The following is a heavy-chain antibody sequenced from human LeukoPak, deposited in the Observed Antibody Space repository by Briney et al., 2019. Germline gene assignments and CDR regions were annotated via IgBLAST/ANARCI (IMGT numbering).Heavy chain of an antibody. CDR2: MSGSGDST. V-gene: IGHV3-23*01. CDR3: AKDNEGSSSGDYGGFFDY. D-gene: IGHD6-19*01. Sequence: GGSLRLSCAASGFTFSSYAMSWVRQAPGKGLEWVSSMSGSGDSTHYADSVKGRFTISRDNSKNTLYLQMNSLRAEDTAVYYCAKDNEGSSSGDYGGFFDYWGQGTLVTVSS. CDR1: GFTFSSYA. J-gene: IGHJ4*02.